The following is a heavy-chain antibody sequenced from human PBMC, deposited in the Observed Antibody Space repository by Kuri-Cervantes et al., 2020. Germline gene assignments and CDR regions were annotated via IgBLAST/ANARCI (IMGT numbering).Heavy chain of an antibody. Sequence: GGSLRLSCAASGFTFSTYSMNWVRQAPGKGLEWVSFISSDSITHYADSVKGRFTISRDNAKNTLYLQMNSLRAEDTAVYYCARDLMSPGNYWGQGTLVTVSS. CDR3: ARDLMSPGNY. J-gene: IGHJ4*02. V-gene: IGHV3-48*01. CDR1: GFTFSTYS. CDR2: ISSDSIT.